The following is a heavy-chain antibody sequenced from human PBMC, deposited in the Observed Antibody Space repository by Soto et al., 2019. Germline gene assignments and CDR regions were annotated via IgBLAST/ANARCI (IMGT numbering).Heavy chain of an antibody. J-gene: IGHJ4*02. CDR3: AVLLEGGFGDGN. CDR1: GASVNNRNYH. CDR2: VQYGRSS. V-gene: IGHV4-61*01. Sequence: QVQLQESGPGLVKPSETLSLTCTVSGASVNNRNYHWSWIRQPPGRGLEWIGQVQYGRSSDFDSSSLMSRLTLSIDASKNQFSLKLNSVTAADTAIYYGAVLLEGGFGDGNWGQGTLVTVSS. D-gene: IGHD3-10*01.